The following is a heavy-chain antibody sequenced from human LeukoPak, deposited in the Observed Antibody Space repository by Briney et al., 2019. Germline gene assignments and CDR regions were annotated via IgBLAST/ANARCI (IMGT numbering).Heavy chain of an antibody. CDR3: ARDRASFLWFGELLYSQSFDY. D-gene: IGHD3-10*01. CDR1: GFTFSSYS. Sequence: GGSLGLSCAASGFTFSSYSMNWVRQAPGKGLEWVSSISSSSSYIYYADSVKGRFTISRDNAKNSLYLQMNSLRAEDTAVYYCARDRASFLWFGELLYSQSFDYWGQGTLVTVSS. J-gene: IGHJ4*02. V-gene: IGHV3-21*01. CDR2: ISSSSSYI.